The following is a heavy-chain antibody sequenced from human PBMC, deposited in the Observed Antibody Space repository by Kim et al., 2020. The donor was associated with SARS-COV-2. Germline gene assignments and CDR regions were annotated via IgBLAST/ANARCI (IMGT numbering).Heavy chain of an antibody. D-gene: IGHD5-12*01. CDR2: IYAGNGNT. V-gene: IGHV1-3*01. CDR1: GYIFTDYS. CDR3: SRTNSLAYEGQDS. J-gene: IGHJ4*02. Sequence: ASVKVSCKASGYIFTDYSLHWLRQAPGQRPEWMGWIYAGNGNTKYSQNFQGRVNITRDTSASTSYMELRSLTSEDSAIYYCSRTNSLAYEGQDSLGQGTL.